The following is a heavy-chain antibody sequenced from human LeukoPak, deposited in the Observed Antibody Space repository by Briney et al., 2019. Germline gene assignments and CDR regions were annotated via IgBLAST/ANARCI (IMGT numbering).Heavy chain of an antibody. CDR2: INHSGST. CDR1: GGSFSGYY. CDR3: ARESIVATNHYYMDV. J-gene: IGHJ6*03. D-gene: IGHD5-12*01. V-gene: IGHV4-34*01. Sequence: SETLSLTCAVYGGSFSGYYWSWIRQPPGKGLEWIGEINHSGSTNYNPSLKSRVTISVDTSKNQFSLKLSSVTAVDTAVYYCARESIVATNHYYMDVWGKGTTVTVSS.